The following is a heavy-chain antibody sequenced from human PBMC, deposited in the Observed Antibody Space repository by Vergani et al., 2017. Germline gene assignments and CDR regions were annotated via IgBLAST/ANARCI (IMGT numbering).Heavy chain of an antibody. CDR3: ARHDSGHYDASYYGLDV. J-gene: IGHJ6*02. CDR1: GGSISSSSHF. CDR2: IYYTGSA. D-gene: IGHD3-16*01. Sequence: QLQLHKSGPGLVKPSETLSLTCTLSGGSISSSSHFWGWLRQTPGKGLEWIGSIYYTGSAYYNPSLKSRVSISVDAYKNQFSLKLSSVTAADSAVYYCARHDSGHYDASYYGLDVWGQGTTVTVSS. V-gene: IGHV4-39*01.